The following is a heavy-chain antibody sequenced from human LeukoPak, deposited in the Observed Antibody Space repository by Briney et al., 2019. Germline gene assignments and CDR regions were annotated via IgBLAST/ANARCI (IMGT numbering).Heavy chain of an antibody. J-gene: IGHJ4*02. CDR2: IKPGGSEK. CDR1: GFIFSSYG. V-gene: IGHV3-7*05. D-gene: IGHD3-22*01. CDR3: ARGSSYYYY. Sequence: GGSLRLSCAASGFIFSSYGMSWVRQAPGKGLEWVANIKPGGSEKYYVDSVKGRFTISRDNAKDSLYLQMNSLRAEDTAVYYCARGSSYYYYWSQGTLVTVSS.